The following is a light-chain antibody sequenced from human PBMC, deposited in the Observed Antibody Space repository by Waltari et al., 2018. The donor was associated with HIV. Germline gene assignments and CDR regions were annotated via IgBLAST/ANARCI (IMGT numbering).Light chain of an antibody. Sequence: QSALTQPASVSGSPGQSITISCTGTSSDVGAYNYLPWYQQHPGKAPKLMIYEVSNRPSGVSTRFSGSKSGNTASLTISGLQAGDEADYYCSSYTSGSVVFGGGTKLTVL. CDR3: SSYTSGSVV. CDR2: EVS. V-gene: IGLV2-14*01. J-gene: IGLJ2*01. CDR1: SSDVGAYNY.